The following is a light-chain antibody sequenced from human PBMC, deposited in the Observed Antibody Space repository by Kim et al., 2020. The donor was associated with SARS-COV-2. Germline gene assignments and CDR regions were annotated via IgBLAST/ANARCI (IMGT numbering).Light chain of an antibody. CDR3: SSHTTTSTWV. J-gene: IGLJ3*02. Sequence: QSALTQPASVSGSPGQSITLSCTGTSSDVGAYNYVSWYQHHPGKAPKLMIYDVSARPSGVSNRFSGSKSGNTASLTISGLQAEDESDYYCSSHTTTSTWVFGGGTQLTVL. V-gene: IGLV2-14*03. CDR1: SSDVGAYNY. CDR2: DVS.